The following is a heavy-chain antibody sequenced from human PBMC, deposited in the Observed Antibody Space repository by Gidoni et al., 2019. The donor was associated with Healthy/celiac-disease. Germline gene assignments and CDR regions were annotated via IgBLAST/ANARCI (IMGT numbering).Heavy chain of an antibody. CDR2: IRSKAYGGTT. D-gene: IGHD6-6*01. Sequence: EVQLVESGGGLVQPGRSLRLSCTASGFTFGDYAMRWVRQAPGKGLEWVGFIRSKAYGGTTEYAASVKGRFTISRDDSKSIAYLQMNSLKTEDTAVYYCTRGRLAALATGYYYYGMDVWGQGTTVTVSS. CDR3: TRGRLAALATGYYYYGMDV. J-gene: IGHJ6*02. CDR1: GFTFGDYA. V-gene: IGHV3-49*04.